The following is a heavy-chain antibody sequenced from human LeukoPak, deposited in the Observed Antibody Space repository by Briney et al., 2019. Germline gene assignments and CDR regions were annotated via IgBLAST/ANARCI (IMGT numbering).Heavy chain of an antibody. V-gene: IGHV4-59*01. J-gene: IGHJ4*02. CDR1: GDSISTYH. CDR3: ARDKRHSYGRYFDP. CDR2: MQSTGNS. D-gene: IGHD5-18*01. Sequence: SETLSLTCSVSGDSISTYHWNWIRQTPGKGLEWIGYMQSTGNSNYNPSLKSRVNIFVDTSKNQFVLNLRSVTAADTAVYYCARDKRHSYGRYFDPWGQGMLVTVSS.